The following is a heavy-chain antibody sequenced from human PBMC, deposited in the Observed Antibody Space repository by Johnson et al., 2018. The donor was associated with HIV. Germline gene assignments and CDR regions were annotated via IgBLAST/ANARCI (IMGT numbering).Heavy chain of an antibody. CDR3: ARGGVVHDAFDM. J-gene: IGHJ3*02. CDR2: ISYDGKNK. Sequence: QVQLVESGGGVVQPGRSLRLSCAASGFTFSSYTMHWVRQAPGKGLEWVAVISYDGKNKDYVDPVKGRFTLSRDNSKNTLYLQLSSLRTEDTAVFYCARGGVVHDAFDMWGQGTMVTVSS. D-gene: IGHD2-2*01. CDR1: GFTFSSYT. V-gene: IGHV3-30*04.